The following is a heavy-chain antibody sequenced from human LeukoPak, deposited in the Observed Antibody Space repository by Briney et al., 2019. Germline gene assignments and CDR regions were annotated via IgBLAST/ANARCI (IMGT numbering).Heavy chain of an antibody. D-gene: IGHD3-16*02. Sequence: KTGGSLRLSCAASGFTFSNAWMSWVRQAPGKGLEWVGRIKSKTDGGTTDYAAPVKGRFTISRDDSKNTLYLQMNSLKTEDTAVYYCTTDRSYDYVWGSYRYTYAPPVDYWGQGTLVTVSS. CDR3: TTDRSYDYVWGSYRYTYAPPVDY. CDR1: GFTFSNAW. CDR2: IKSKTDGGTT. J-gene: IGHJ4*02. V-gene: IGHV3-15*01.